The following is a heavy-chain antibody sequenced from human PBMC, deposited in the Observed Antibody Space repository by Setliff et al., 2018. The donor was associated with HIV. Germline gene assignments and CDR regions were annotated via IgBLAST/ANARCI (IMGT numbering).Heavy chain of an antibody. CDR3: ARGGYGSGNTYYFAD. CDR1: GGSISTDY. Sequence: LSLTCSVSGGSISTDYWTWVRQSAGKGLEWIGRIQTSEGTKYNPSLNSRVTVSIDTPKNQFSLDLTSVTAADTAVYYCARGGYGSGNTYYFADWGQGTLVTVSS. J-gene: IGHJ4*02. D-gene: IGHD3-10*01. V-gene: IGHV4-4*07. CDR2: IQTSEGT.